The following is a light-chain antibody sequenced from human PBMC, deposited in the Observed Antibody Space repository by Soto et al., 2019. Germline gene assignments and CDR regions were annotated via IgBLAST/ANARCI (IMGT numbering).Light chain of an antibody. J-gene: IGLJ1*01. V-gene: IGLV2-8*01. Sequence: QSALTQPPSASGSPGKSVTLSCTGTSSDVGGYNYVSWYQQHPGKAPKLMIYEVSKRPSGVPDRFSGSKSGNTASLTVSGLKAEDEADYYCSSYAGSNNFVFGPGTKLTVL. CDR2: EVS. CDR3: SSYAGSNNFV. CDR1: SSDVGGYNY.